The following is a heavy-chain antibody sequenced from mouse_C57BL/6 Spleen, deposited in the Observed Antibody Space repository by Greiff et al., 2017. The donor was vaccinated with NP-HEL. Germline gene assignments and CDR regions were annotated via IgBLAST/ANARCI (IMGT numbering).Heavy chain of an antibody. Sequence: VQLQQSGAELVKPGASVKISCKASGYAFSSYWMNWVKQRPGKGLEWIGQIYPGDGDTNYNGKYKGKATLTADKSSSTAYMQLSSLTSEDSAVYFGARCYGSSYWFDYWGQGTTLTVSS. CDR3: ARCYGSSYWFDY. J-gene: IGHJ2*01. CDR1: GYAFSSYW. CDR2: IYPGDGDT. D-gene: IGHD1-1*01. V-gene: IGHV1-80*01.